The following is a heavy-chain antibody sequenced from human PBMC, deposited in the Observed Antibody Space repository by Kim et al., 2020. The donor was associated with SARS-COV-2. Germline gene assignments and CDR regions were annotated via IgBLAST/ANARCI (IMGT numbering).Heavy chain of an antibody. Sequence: SETLSLTCTVSGGSISSYYWSWIRQPPGKGLEWIGYIYYSGSTNYNPSLKSRVTISVDTSNNQFSLKLSSVTAADTAVYYCARAELFDDAFDICGQGTMVTVSS. D-gene: IGHD3-10*01. CDR3: ARAELFDDAFDI. J-gene: IGHJ3*02. V-gene: IGHV4-59*01. CDR1: GGSISSYY. CDR2: IYYSGST.